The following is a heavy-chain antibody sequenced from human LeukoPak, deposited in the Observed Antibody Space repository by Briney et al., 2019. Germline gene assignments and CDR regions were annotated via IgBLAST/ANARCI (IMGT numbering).Heavy chain of an antibody. CDR2: MNPNSGGT. CDR3: ARAGLGSGWYDFDY. CDR1: GYTFTGYY. D-gene: IGHD6-19*01. V-gene: IGHV1-2*06. Sequence: ASVKVSCKDSGYTFTGYYMYWVRQAPGQGLEWMGRMNPNSGGTNYAQKFQGRVTMTRDTSISTAYMELSRLRSDDTAVYYCARAGLGSGWYDFDYWGQGTLVTVSS. J-gene: IGHJ4*02.